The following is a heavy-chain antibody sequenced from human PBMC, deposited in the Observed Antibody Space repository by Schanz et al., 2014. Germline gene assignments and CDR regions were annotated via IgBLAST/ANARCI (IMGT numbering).Heavy chain of an antibody. CDR1: GFTFSSYA. D-gene: IGHD5-12*01. V-gene: IGHV3-30-3*01. J-gene: IGHJ4*02. CDR2: ISNDGSIK. CDR3: ASPSGYSDYGTYLDF. Sequence: QVQLLQFGGGVVQPGRSLRLSCAASGFTFSSYAMHWVRQAPGKGLEWVALISNDGSIKYYADSVEGRFTISRDNSRNTLYLQMNSLRTEDTAVYYCASPSGYSDYGTYLDFWGQGTLVTDSS.